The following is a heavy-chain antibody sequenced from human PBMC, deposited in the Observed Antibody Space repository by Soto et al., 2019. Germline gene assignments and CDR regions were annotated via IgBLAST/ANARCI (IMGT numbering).Heavy chain of an antibody. CDR1: GDSINIGGYL. Sequence: SETLSLTCTVSGDSINIGGYLWGWIRQPPGKGLEWLANINYSGTTYHNPSLKSRVTMSVDTSTRQFSLKLSSVTAADTGVYYCVRRFNYFDSWGQGALVTVS. CDR2: INYSGTT. J-gene: IGHJ4*02. CDR3: VRRFNYFDS. V-gene: IGHV4-39*01.